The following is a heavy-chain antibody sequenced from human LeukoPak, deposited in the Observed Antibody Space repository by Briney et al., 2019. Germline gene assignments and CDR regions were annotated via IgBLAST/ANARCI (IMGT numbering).Heavy chain of an antibody. J-gene: IGHJ6*02. CDR1: GGSISSGGYY. D-gene: IGHD3-10*01. CDR3: ATDYANYYGSYYYYYGMDV. V-gene: IGHV4-31*03. Sequence: SETLSLTCTVSGGSISSGGYYWSWIRQHPGKGLEWIGYIYYSGSTYYNPSLNSRVTISVDTSKNQFSLKLSSVTAADTAVYYCATDYANYYGSYYYYYGMDVWGQGTTVTVSS. CDR2: IYYSGST.